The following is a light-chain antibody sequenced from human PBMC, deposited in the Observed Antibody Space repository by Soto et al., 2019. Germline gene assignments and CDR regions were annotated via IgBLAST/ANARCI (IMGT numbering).Light chain of an antibody. Sequence: QSALTQPPSASGSPGQSVTISCTGTSSDVGGYNYVSWYQQQPGKAPKLMIYEVSKRPSGVPVRFSASKTGNTASLTVSGLQADDEADYYCSSYEGSNNWVFGGGTKLTVL. CDR1: SSDVGGYNY. CDR2: EVS. V-gene: IGLV2-8*01. CDR3: SSYEGSNNWV. J-gene: IGLJ3*02.